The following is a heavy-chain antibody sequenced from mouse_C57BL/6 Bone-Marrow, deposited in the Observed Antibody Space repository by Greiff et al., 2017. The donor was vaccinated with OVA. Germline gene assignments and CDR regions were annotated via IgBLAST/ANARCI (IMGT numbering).Heavy chain of an antibody. CDR2: IHPSDSDT. CDR1: GYTFTSYW. D-gene: IGHD1-1*01. CDR3: AIWRLLRYYYAMDY. J-gene: IGHJ4*01. Sequence: QVQLKQPGAELVKPGASVKVSCKASGYTFTSYWMHWVKQRPGQGLEWIGRIHPSDSDTNYNQKFKGKATLTVDKSSSTAYMQLSSLTSEDSAVYYCAIWRLLRYYYAMDYWGQGTSVTVSS. V-gene: IGHV1-74*01.